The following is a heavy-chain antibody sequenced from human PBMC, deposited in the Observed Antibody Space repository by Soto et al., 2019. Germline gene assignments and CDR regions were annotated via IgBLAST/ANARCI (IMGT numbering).Heavy chain of an antibody. D-gene: IGHD2-2*01. CDR3: ARDRGYCSSTSCYSDY. J-gene: IGHJ4*02. CDR1: GGTFSSYA. V-gene: IGHV1-69*01. Sequence: QVQLVQSGAEVKKPGSSVKVSCKASGGTFSSYAISWVRQAPGQGLEWMGGIIPIFGTANYAQKFQGRVTITADESPSTAYMELSSLRSEDTAVYYCARDRGYCSSTSCYSDYWGQGTLVTVSS. CDR2: IIPIFGTA.